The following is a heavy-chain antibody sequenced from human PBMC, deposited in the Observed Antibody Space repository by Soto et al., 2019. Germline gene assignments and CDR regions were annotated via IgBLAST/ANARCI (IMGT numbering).Heavy chain of an antibody. J-gene: IGHJ4*02. CDR1: GVTVSSDAYY. CDR2: IYHTGST. V-gene: IGHV4-31*03. Sequence: SETLSLTCTVSGVTVSSDAYYWSWIRQPPGKGLEWIGNIYHTGSTYYSPSLKSRVDISLDRSTNQFSLRLSSVTAADTAVYYCARYRFSGNKWSKFDHWGQGTLVTVSS. CDR3: ARYRFSGNKWSKFDH. D-gene: IGHD3-16*02.